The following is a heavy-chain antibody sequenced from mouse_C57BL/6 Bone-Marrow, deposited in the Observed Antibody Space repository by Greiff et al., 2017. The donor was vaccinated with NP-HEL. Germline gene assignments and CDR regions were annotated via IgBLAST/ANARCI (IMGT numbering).Heavy chain of an antibody. CDR1: GYTFTSYW. V-gene: IGHV1-50*01. CDR2: IDPSDSNT. Sequence: VQLQQPGAELVKPGASVKLSCKASGYTFTSYWMQWVKQRPGQGLEWIGEIDPSDSNTNYNQKFKGKATLTVDTSSSTAYMQLSSLTSEDSAVYYCARENSSGSGAYWGQGTLVTVSA. CDR3: ARENSSGSGAY. D-gene: IGHD3-2*02. J-gene: IGHJ3*01.